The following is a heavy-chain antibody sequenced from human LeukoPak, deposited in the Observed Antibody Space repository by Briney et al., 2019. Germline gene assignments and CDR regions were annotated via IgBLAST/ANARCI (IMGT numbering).Heavy chain of an antibody. CDR1: GGSISTYY. CDR2: IYYSGAT. V-gene: IGHV4-59*12. D-gene: IGHD6-19*01. Sequence: SETLSLTCTVSGGSISTYYWNWIRQPPGKGLEWIGYIYYSGATNYNPSLKSRVTMSVDTSKNQFSLELSSVTAADTAVYYCASTAVAVAGNRAYYFDYWGQGTLVTVSS. CDR3: ASTAVAVAGNRAYYFDY. J-gene: IGHJ4*02.